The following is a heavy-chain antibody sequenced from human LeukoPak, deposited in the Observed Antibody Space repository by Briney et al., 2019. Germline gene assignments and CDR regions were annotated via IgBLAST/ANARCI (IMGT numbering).Heavy chain of an antibody. CDR3: AREHLSTVTTYLYYYYYMDV. D-gene: IGHD4-17*01. CDR1: GYTFTGYY. Sequence: ASGTVSCKASGYTFTGYYMHWVRQAPGQGLEWMGWINPNSGGTNYAQKFQGRVTMTRDTSISTAYMELSRLRSDDTAVYYCAREHLSTVTTYLYYYYYMDVWGKGTTVTVSS. J-gene: IGHJ6*03. V-gene: IGHV1-2*02. CDR2: INPNSGGT.